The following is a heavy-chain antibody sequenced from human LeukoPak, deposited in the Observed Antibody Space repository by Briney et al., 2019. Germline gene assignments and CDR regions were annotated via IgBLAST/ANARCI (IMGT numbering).Heavy chain of an antibody. CDR2: ISSSSSYI. CDR1: GFTFSSYS. J-gene: IGHJ3*02. V-gene: IGHV3-21*01. Sequence: GGSLRLSCAASGFTFSSYSMNWVRQAPGKGLEWVSSISSSSSYIYYADSVKGRFTISRDNAKNSLYLQMNSLRAEDTAVYYCARLTGPTGAFDIWGQGTMVTVSS. D-gene: IGHD3-9*01. CDR3: ARLTGPTGAFDI.